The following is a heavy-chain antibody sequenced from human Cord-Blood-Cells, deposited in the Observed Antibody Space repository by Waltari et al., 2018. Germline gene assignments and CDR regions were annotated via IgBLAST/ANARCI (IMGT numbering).Heavy chain of an antibody. V-gene: IGHV3-53*01. CDR1: GFTVSSNY. CDR2: IYRGGST. Sequence: EVQLVESGGGLIQPGGSLRLSCAASGFTVSSNYMSWVRQAPGKGLEWVSVIYRGGSTYYADSVKGRFTISRDNSKNTLYLQMNSLRAEDTAVYYCARDIRGGWNDAFDIWGQGTMVTVSS. CDR3: ARDIRGGWNDAFDI. D-gene: IGHD1-1*01. J-gene: IGHJ3*02.